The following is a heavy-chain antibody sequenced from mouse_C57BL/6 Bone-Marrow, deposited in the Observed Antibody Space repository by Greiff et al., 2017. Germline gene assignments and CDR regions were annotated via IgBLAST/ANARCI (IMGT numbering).Heavy chain of an antibody. D-gene: IGHD2-14*01. Sequence: EVQRVESGEGLVKPGGSLKLSCAASGFTFSSYAMSWVRQTPEKRLEWVAYISSGGDYIYYADTVKGRFTISRDNARNTLYLQMSSLKSEDTAMYYCTRDIGLPHWYFDVWGTGTTVTVSS. CDR2: ISSGGDYI. CDR3: TRDIGLPHWYFDV. J-gene: IGHJ1*03. V-gene: IGHV5-9-1*02. CDR1: GFTFSSYA.